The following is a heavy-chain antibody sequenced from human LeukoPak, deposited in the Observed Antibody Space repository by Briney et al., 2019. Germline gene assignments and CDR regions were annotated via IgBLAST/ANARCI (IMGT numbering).Heavy chain of an antibody. CDR3: ARGGTAVAGLDS. CDR1: GGSISSNW. V-gene: IGHV4-4*02. CDR2: IYHGGST. D-gene: IGHD6-19*01. J-gene: IGHJ4*02. Sequence: SETLSLTCAVSGGSISSNWWSWVRQPPGKGLEWLGEIYHGGSTNYNPSLKSRVTISVDKSKNQFSLKLTSVTAADTAVYYCARGGTAVAGLDSWGQGTLVTVSS.